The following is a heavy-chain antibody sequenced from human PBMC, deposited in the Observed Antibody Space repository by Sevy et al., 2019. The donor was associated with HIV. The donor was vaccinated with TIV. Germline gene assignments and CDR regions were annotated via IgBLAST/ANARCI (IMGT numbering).Heavy chain of an antibody. CDR3: ARGGDCSGGSCYDY. J-gene: IGHJ4*02. Sequence: GGSLRLSCAASGFTVSSNYMSWVRQAPGKGLEWVSVIYSGGSTFYADSVKGRFTISRASSKNTLYLQVSSLRAEDTAVYYCARGGDCSGGSCYDYWGQGTLVTVSS. CDR2: IYSGGST. D-gene: IGHD2-15*01. V-gene: IGHV3-53*01. CDR1: GFTVSSNY.